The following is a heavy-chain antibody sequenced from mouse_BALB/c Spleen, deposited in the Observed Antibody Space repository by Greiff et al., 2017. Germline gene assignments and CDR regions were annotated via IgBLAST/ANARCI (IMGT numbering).Heavy chain of an antibody. CDR3: ARDIPGSSSYYYAMDY. D-gene: IGHD1-1*01. Sequence: DVQLVESGGGLVQPGGSLRLSCATSGFTFTDYYMSWVRQPPGKALEWLGFIRNKANGYTTEYSASVKGRFTISRDNSQSILYLQMNTLRAEDSATYYCARDIPGSSSYYYAMDYWGQGTSVTVSS. J-gene: IGHJ4*01. CDR1: GFTFTDYY. CDR2: IRNKANGYTT. V-gene: IGHV7-3*02.